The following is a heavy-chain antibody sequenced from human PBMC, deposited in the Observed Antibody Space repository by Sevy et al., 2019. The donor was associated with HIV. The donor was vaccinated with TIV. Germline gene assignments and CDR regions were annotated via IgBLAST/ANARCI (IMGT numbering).Heavy chain of an antibody. Sequence: SETLSLTCTVSGGSISSGDNYWSWIRQPPGKGQEWIGNTYYSGSTDYNPSLKSRVTISVETSKNQFSLKLISVTAADTAVYYCARAKGLAVGATRFDYWGQGTLVTVSS. CDR3: ARAKGLAVGATRFDY. J-gene: IGHJ4*02. D-gene: IGHD6-19*01. CDR1: GGSISSGDNY. CDR2: TYYSGST. V-gene: IGHV4-30-4*01.